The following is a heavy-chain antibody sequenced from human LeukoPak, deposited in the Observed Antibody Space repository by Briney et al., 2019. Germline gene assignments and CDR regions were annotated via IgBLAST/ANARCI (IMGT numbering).Heavy chain of an antibody. CDR3: GGSIVGATDY. V-gene: IGHV1-2*02. CDR1: GYTFTGYY. J-gene: IGHJ4*02. CDR2: INPNSGGT. D-gene: IGHD1-26*01. Sequence: ASVKVSCKASGYTFTGYYMHWVRQAPGQGVEWMGWINPNSGGTNYAQKFQGRVTMTRDTSISPAYIELSRLRSDDTAVYYCGGSIVGATDYWGQGTLVTVSS.